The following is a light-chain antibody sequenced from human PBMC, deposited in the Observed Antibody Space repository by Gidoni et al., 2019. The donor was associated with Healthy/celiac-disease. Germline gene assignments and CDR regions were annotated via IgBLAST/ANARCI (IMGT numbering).Light chain of an antibody. CDR3: LLYYGGAQLV. Sequence: QTLVTQDPSLTVSQGRTVTLTCACSTGEVPSGYYPICFQQKPVQAPLALIYSTSNKHAWTPARFSGSRLGGKSALTLSVVQPEDEAEYYCLLYYGGAQLVFGGGTKLTVL. CDR1: TGEVPSGYY. CDR2: STS. J-gene: IGLJ2*01. V-gene: IGLV7-43*01.